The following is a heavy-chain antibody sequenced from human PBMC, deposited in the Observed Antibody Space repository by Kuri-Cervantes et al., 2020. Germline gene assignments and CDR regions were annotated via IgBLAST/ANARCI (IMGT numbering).Heavy chain of an antibody. CDR1: GGSISSSNW. CDR2: INHSGST. V-gene: IGHV4-4*02. J-gene: IGHJ3*02. Sequence: SETLSLTCAVSGGSISSSNWWSWVRQPPGKGLEWIGEINHSGSTYYNPSLKSRVTISVDTSKNQFSLKLSSVTAADTAVYYCARPQEDDYVWGSYRRTDAFDIWGQGTMVTVSS. CDR3: ARPQEDDYVWGSYRRTDAFDI. D-gene: IGHD3-16*02.